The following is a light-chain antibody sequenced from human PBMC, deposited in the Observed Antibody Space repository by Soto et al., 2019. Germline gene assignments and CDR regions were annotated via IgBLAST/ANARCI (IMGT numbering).Light chain of an antibody. V-gene: IGKV1-5*03. CDR2: KAS. CDR1: QSISSW. J-gene: IGKJ2*01. CDR3: QQYNSYSPYT. Sequence: DIQMTQSPSTLSESVGDRVTITCRASQSISSWLAWYQQKPGKAPKLLIYKASSLESGVTTRSSGSGSGTEVTLTISSLQPDDFATYYCQQYNSYSPYTFGQGTKLEIK.